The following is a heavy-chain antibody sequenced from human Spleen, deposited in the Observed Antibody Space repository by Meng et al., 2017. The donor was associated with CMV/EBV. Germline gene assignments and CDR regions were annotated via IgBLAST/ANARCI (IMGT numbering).Heavy chain of an antibody. CDR1: GFTFSSYW. Sequence: GESLKISCAASGFTFSSYWMHWVRQAPGKGLVWVSRINSDGSSTSYADSVKGRFTISRDNAKNTLYLQMNSLRAEDTAVYYCARDPPVTMGYYYGMDVWGQGTTVTVSS. CDR3: ARDPPVTMGYYYGMDV. D-gene: IGHD3-10*01. V-gene: IGHV3-74*01. J-gene: IGHJ6*02. CDR2: INSDGSST.